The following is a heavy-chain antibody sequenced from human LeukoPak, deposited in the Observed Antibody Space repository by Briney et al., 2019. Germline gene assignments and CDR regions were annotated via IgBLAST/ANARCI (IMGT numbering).Heavy chain of an antibody. CDR1: GGTFSSYA. V-gene: IGHV1-69*04. CDR2: IIPILGIA. D-gene: IGHD3-22*01. J-gene: IGHJ4*02. Sequence: ASVKVSCKASGGTFSSYAISWVRQAPGQGLEWMGRIIPILGIANYAQKFQGRVTITADKSTSTAYMELSSLRSEDTAVYYCAGGPDYYDSSGLDYWGQGTLVTVSS. CDR3: AGGPDYYDSSGLDY.